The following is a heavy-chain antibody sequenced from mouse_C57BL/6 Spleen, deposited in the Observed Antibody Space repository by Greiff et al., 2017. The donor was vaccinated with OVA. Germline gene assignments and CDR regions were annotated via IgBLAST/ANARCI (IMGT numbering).Heavy chain of an antibody. D-gene: IGHD2-4*01. J-gene: IGHJ2*01. CDR2: IWSDGST. V-gene: IGHV2-6-1*01. CDR1: GFLTSYG. CDR3: ARHGDDYSFDY. Sequence: VKLVESGPGLVAPSQSLSITCTVSGFLTSYGVHWVRQPPGKGLEWLVVIWSDGSTTYNSALKSRLSISKDNSKSQVFLKMNSLQTDDTAMYYCARHGDDYSFDYWGQGTTLTVSS.